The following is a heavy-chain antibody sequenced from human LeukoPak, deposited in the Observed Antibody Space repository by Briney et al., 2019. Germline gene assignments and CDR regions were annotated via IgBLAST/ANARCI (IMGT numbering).Heavy chain of an antibody. D-gene: IGHD5-24*01. CDR2: ISAYNGNT. V-gene: IGHV1-18*01. CDR3: ARDLVVEMATITYYYYGMDV. J-gene: IGHJ6*02. CDR1: GYTFTSYG. Sequence: ASVKVSCKASGYTFTSYGISWVRQAPGQGLEWMGWISAYNGNTNYAQKLQGRVTMTTDTSTSTAYMELRSLRPDDTAVYYCARDLVVEMATITYYYYGMDVWGQGTTVTVSS.